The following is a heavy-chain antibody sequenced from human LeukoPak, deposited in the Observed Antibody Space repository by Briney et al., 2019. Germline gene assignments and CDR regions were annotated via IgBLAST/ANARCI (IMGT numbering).Heavy chain of an antibody. V-gene: IGHV1-3*01. Sequence: ASVKVSCKASGYTFTSYAMHWVRQAPGQRLEWMGWINAGNGNTKYSQKFQGRVTITRDTSASTAYMELSSLRSEDTAVYYCARDFRRSVPGRFGGVTPMGYWGQGTLVTVSS. CDR2: INAGNGNT. D-gene: IGHD3-16*01. CDR3: ARDFRRSVPGRFGGVTPMGY. J-gene: IGHJ4*02. CDR1: GYTFTSYA.